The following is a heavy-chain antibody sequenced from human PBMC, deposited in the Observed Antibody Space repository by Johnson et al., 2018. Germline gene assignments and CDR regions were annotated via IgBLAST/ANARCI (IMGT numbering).Heavy chain of an antibody. CDR2: ISYDGSNK. CDR1: GFTFSSYG. D-gene: IGHD5-18*01. Sequence: QVQLVETGGGVVQXGRSLRLXCAASGFTFSSYGMHWVRQAPGKGLEWVAVISYDGSNKYYADSVKGRFTISRDNSKDKLYLQMNSLRAEDTAVYYCAKAGYRSWDYMDVWGKGTTVTVSS. V-gene: IGHV3-30*18. J-gene: IGHJ6*03. CDR3: AKAGYRSWDYMDV.